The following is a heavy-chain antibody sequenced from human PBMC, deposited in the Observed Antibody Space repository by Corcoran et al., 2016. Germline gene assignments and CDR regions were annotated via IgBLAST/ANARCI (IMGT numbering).Heavy chain of an antibody. CDR1: GGSISSSSYY. J-gene: IGHJ4*02. Sequence: QLQLQESGPGLVKPSETLSLTCTVSGGSISSSSYYWGWIRQPPGKGLEWIGSIYYSGSTYYNPSLKSRVTISVDTSKNQFSLKLSSVTAADTAVYYCARWRDGYTPDYWGQGTLVTVSS. CDR3: ARWRDGYTPDY. CDR2: IYYSGST. V-gene: IGHV4-39*01. D-gene: IGHD5-12*01.